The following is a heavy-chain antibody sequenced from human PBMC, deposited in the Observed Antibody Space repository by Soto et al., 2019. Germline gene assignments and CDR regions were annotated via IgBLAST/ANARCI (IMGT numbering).Heavy chain of an antibody. CDR1: GYMLTSYA. CDR3: ARDCSGGPPGYFDN. CDR2: INAGNGTR. J-gene: IGHJ4*02. V-gene: IGHV1-3*01. D-gene: IGHD2-15*01. Sequence: QVQLVQSGAEVEKPGASVKVSCKASGYMLTSYAMNWVRQVPGLRLEWMAWINAGNGTRKYSQRLQDRVTITSDKSASTAYMELSSLRSEDTAVYYCARDCSGGPPGYFDNWGQGTLVTVSS.